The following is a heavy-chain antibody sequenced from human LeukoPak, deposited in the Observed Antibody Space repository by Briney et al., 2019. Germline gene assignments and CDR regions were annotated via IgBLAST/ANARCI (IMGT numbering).Heavy chain of an antibody. V-gene: IGHV1-69*05. Sequence: GASVKVSCKASGGTFSNDGISWVRQAPGQGLEWMGGIIPIFGTTKYAQKFQGRVTITRDDSTSTAYMELGSLRSDDTAVYYCARMPTNMYYYFYMDVWGKGTTVTVSS. CDR3: ARMPTNMYYYFYMDV. J-gene: IGHJ6*03. CDR2: IIPIFGTT. CDR1: GGTFSNDG. D-gene: IGHD5-24*01.